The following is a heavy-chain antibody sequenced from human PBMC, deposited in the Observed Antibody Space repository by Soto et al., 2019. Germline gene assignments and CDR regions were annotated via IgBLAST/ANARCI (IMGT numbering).Heavy chain of an antibody. Sequence: WTWLRHRPGEGLEWFGYINHRGSLYYHPSLKSRVSMSVDTSKNQFSLNLSSVTAADTAVYYCARELPQRQGRNMDVWGQGTTVTVSS. CDR2: INHRGSL. V-gene: IGHV4-31*02. D-gene: IGHD1-1*01. CDR3: ARELPQRQGRNMDV. J-gene: IGHJ6*02.